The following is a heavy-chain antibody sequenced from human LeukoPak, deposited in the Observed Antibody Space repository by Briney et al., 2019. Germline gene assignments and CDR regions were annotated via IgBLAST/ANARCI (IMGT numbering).Heavy chain of an antibody. CDR3: AKNWGSSWYYFDY. CDR1: GFAFNRYA. Sequence: GGSLRLSCSASGFAFNRYAMHWVRQSPGKGLGYISGISSDGVTTYHADSVKGPFTISRDNSKNTLCLQMNSLRADDTAVYYCAKNWGSSWYYFDYWGQGTLVTVSS. CDR2: ISSDGVTT. J-gene: IGHJ4*02. V-gene: IGHV3-64*04. D-gene: IGHD6-13*01.